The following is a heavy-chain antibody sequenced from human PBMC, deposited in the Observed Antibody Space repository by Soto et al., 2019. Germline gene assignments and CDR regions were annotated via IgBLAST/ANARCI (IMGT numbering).Heavy chain of an antibody. J-gene: IGHJ5*02. CDR2: IYTSGST. V-gene: IGHV4-4*07. D-gene: IGHD3-10*01. Sequence: SLTCTGSAGSISSYYWSWIRQPAGKGLEWIGRIYTSGSTNYNPSLKSRVTMSVDTSKNQFSLKLSSVTAADTAVYYCARDRPIYYYGSGSYYNVHWFDPWGQGTLVTVSS. CDR1: AGSISSYY. CDR3: ARDRPIYYYGSGSYYNVHWFDP.